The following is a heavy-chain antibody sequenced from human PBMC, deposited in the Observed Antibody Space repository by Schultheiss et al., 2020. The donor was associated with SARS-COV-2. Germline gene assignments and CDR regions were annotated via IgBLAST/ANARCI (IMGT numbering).Heavy chain of an antibody. CDR3: ARNAGRRYPFDY. V-gene: IGHV3-20*04. CDR1: GFTFDDYG. J-gene: IGHJ4*02. D-gene: IGHD1-1*01. Sequence: GESLKISCAASGFTFDDYGMSWVRQAPGKGLEWVSGISWNSGSIGYADSVKGRFTISRDNAKNSLYLQMNSLRAEDTAVYYCARNAGRRYPFDYWGQGTLVTVSS. CDR2: ISWNSGSI.